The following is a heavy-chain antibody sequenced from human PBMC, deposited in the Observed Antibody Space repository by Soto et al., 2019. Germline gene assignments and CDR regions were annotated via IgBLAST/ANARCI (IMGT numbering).Heavy chain of an antibody. Sequence: PSETLSLTCAVYGGSFSGYYWSWIRQPPGKGLEWIGEINHSGSTNYNPSLKSRVTISVDTSKNQFSLKLSSVTAADTAVYYCARPPKRTVTTGYYYYYYVDVWGKGTTVTVSS. CDR1: GGSFSGYY. D-gene: IGHD4-17*01. CDR3: ARPPKRTVTTGYYYYYYVDV. J-gene: IGHJ6*03. CDR2: INHSGST. V-gene: IGHV4-34*01.